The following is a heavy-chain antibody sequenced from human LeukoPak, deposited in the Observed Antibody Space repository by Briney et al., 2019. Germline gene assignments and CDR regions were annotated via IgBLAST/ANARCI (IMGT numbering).Heavy chain of an antibody. CDR1: GFTFRDYY. Sequence: GGSLRLSCAASGFTFRDYYMSWIRQAPGKGLEWVSYISSSSSYTNYADSVKGRFTISRDNAKNSLYLQMNSLRAEDTAVYYCARERVFYYGSGSYYRPPDYWGQGTLVTVSS. CDR2: ISSSSSYT. CDR3: ARERVFYYGSGSYYRPPDY. V-gene: IGHV3-11*06. D-gene: IGHD3-10*01. J-gene: IGHJ4*02.